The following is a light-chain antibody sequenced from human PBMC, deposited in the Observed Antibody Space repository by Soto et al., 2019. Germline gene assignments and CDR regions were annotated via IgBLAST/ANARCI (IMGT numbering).Light chain of an antibody. V-gene: IGLV2-14*01. CDR3: TSYTNRYTYV. J-gene: IGLJ1*01. CDR1: SSDVGGYNY. CDR2: NVS. Sequence: QSALTQPASVSGSPGQSITISCTGTSSDVGGYNYVAWYQQHPGKAPKLLIYNVSNRPSGVSNRFSGPKSGNTASLTISGLQAEDEADYYCTSYTNRYTYVFGTGTKVTVL.